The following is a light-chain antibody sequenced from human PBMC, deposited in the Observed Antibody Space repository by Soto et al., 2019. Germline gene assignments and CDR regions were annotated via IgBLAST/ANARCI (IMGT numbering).Light chain of an antibody. CDR3: QQNNSYPET. J-gene: IGKJ1*01. V-gene: IGKV1-5*01. Sequence: DIQMTQSPSTLSASVGDRVTITCRASQSISNWLAWYQQKPGKAPKLLIYAASSLKSGVPSRFSGSGSGTEFTLTFSSLQPDDFATYYCQQNNSYPETFGQGTKVEVK. CDR1: QSISNW. CDR2: AAS.